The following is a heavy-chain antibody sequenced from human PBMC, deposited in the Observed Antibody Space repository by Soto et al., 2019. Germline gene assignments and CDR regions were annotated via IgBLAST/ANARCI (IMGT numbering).Heavy chain of an antibody. CDR1: GASISRGGYS. CDR2: MFYSGTA. V-gene: IGHV4-31*03. Sequence: SETLSLTCTVSGASISRGGYSWSWIRQHPGKGLEWIGYMFYSGTAHYNPSLQSRVTLSLDTFNNHFYLNLTSMTVADSAVYYCERAVDGDPPDYCGPGTLVTVYS. J-gene: IGHJ4*02. CDR3: ERAVDGDPPDY.